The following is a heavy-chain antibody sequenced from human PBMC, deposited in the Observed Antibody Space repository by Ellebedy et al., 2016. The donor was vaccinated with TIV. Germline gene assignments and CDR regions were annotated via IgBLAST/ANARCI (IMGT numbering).Heavy chain of an antibody. V-gene: IGHV3-23*01. CDR2: ISGSGGST. CDR3: AKAPRLIVVVPAAMLGYYGMDV. Sequence: GESLKISXAASGFTFSSYAMSWVRQAPGKGLEWVSAISGSGGSTYYADSVKGRFTISRDNSKNTLYLQMNSLRAEDTAVYYCAKAPRLIVVVPAAMLGYYGMDVWGQGTTVTVSS. J-gene: IGHJ6*02. CDR1: GFTFSSYA. D-gene: IGHD2-2*01.